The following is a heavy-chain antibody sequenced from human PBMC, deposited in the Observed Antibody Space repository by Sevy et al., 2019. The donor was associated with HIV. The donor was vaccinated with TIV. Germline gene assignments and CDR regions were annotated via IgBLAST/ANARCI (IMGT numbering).Heavy chain of an antibody. V-gene: IGHV4-59*13. D-gene: IGHD3-3*01. CDR3: ARSGFLEWPGSFRGPRNWFDP. J-gene: IGHJ5*02. Sequence: SETLSLTCTVSGGSISSYYWSWIRQPPGKGLEWIGYIYYSGSTTYNPSLKSRVTISVDQSKNPFSLKLSSVTAADTAVYYCARSGFLEWPGSFRGPRNWFDPWGQGTLVTVSS. CDR1: GGSISSYY. CDR2: IYYSGST.